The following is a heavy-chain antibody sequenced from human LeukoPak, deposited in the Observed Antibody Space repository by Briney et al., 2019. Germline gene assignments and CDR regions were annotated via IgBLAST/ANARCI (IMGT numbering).Heavy chain of an antibody. CDR3: AKFVGAISVTDDAFGI. Sequence: GGSLRLSCAASGFTFTSYAMSWVRQAPGKGLEWVSVISGSGGYTNYADSVKGRFTISRDNTKNTMYLQMNRLRAEDTAVYYCAKFVGAISVTDDAFGIWGQGTMVTVSP. D-gene: IGHD1-26*01. V-gene: IGHV3-23*01. CDR1: GFTFTSYA. CDR2: ISGSGGYT. J-gene: IGHJ3*02.